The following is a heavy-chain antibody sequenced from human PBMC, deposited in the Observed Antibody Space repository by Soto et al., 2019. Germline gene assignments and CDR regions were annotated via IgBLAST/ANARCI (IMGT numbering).Heavy chain of an antibody. V-gene: IGHV4-59*01. CDR1: GGSISSYY. CDR2: IYYSGST. J-gene: IGHJ4*02. D-gene: IGHD6-13*01. CDR3: ARASYSSSIDY. Sequence: SETLSLTCTVSGGSISSYYWSWIRQPPGKGLEWIGYIYYSGSTNYNPSLKSRVTISVDTSKNQFSLKLSSVTAADTAVYYCARASYSSSIDYWGQGTLVTVYS.